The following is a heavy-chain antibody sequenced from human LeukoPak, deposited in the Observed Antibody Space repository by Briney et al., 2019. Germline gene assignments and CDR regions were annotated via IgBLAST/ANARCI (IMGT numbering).Heavy chain of an antibody. CDR1: GVTFSSYW. CDR3: ASVRRDYFYMDV. CDR2: INSDGTTT. Sequence: GGSLRLSCAASGVTFSSYWMHWVRQAPGKGLVWVSRINSDGTTTTYADSAKGRFTIFRDNAKNTLYLQMNSLRAEDTAVYYCASVRRDYFYMDVWGKGTTVTVSS. V-gene: IGHV3-74*01. J-gene: IGHJ6*03.